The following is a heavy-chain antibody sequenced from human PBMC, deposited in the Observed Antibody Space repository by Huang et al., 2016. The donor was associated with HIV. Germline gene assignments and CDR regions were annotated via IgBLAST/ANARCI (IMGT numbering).Heavy chain of an antibody. Sequence: QVHLVQSGAEVKKPGASVKVSCKASGYTFTNYDINWVRQAPGRGLEWMGWMNPNTGNTVVAKSFQGRVTMTRKTSITTAYMELTSLTSEDTAVYYCARSAYGDLDYWGLGTLVIVSS. D-gene: IGHD4-17*01. CDR3: ARSAYGDLDY. CDR1: GYTFTNYD. CDR2: MNPNTGNT. V-gene: IGHV1-8*02. J-gene: IGHJ4*02.